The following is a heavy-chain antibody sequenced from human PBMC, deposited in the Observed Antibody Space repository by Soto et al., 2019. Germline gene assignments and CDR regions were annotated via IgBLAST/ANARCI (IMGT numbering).Heavy chain of an antibody. CDR2: LYYGGST. CDR1: GGSINSDDSF. CDR3: ARQLPVGATSWFDP. D-gene: IGHD1-26*01. Sequence: SETLSLTCSVSGGSINSDDSFWGWVRQSPGKGLEWIGSLYYGGSTFYNPSLKSRVTISLDTSKNQFSLRLTSVTAADTAIYYFARQLPVGATSWFDPWGQGTLVTVSS. J-gene: IGHJ5*02. V-gene: IGHV4-39*01.